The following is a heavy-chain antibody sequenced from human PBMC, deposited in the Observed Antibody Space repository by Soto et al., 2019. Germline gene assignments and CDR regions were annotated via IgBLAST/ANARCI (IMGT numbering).Heavy chain of an antibody. V-gene: IGHV1-2*02. CDR3: ARDYLHIEARREWFDP. D-gene: IGHD6-6*01. CDR2: INPNSGGT. J-gene: IGHJ5*02. CDR1: GYTFTGYY. Sequence: ASVKVSCKASGYTFTGYYMHWVRQAPGQGLEWMGWINPNSGGTNYAQKFQGRVTMTRDTSISTAYMELSRLRSDDTAVYYCARDYLHIEARREWFDPWGQGTLVTVSS.